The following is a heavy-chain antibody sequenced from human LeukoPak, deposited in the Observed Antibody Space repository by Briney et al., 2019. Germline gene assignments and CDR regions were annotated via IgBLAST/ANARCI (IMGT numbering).Heavy chain of an antibody. CDR3: ATNDKAGAFWSGVDV. J-gene: IGHJ6*04. Sequence: GESLKISCKGSGYSFSNYWIGWVRQMPGKGLEWMGIIYPADSDTKYSPSFQGQVTISADKSITTAYLQWSSLKASDTAMYYCATNDKAGAFWSGVDVWGKGTTVTVSS. V-gene: IGHV5-51*01. CDR2: IYPADSDT. D-gene: IGHD3-3*01. CDR1: GYSFSNYW.